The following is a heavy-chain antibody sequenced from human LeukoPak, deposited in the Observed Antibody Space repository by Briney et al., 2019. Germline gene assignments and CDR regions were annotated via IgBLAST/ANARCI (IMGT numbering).Heavy chain of an antibody. CDR3: AKGGRYDSSGYYFDY. J-gene: IGHJ4*02. CDR1: GFTFNTYT. Sequence: HTGGSLRLSCAASGFTFNTYTMNWVRQAPGKGLEWVSAISGSGGSTYYADSVKGRFTISRDNSKNTLYLQMNSLRAEDTAVYYCAKGGRYDSSGYYFDYWGQGTLVTVSS. D-gene: IGHD3-22*01. CDR2: ISGSGGST. V-gene: IGHV3-23*01.